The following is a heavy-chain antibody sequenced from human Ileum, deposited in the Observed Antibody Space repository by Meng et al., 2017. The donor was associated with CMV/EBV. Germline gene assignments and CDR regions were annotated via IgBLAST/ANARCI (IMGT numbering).Heavy chain of an antibody. CDR1: GFTFSSYW. CDR2: IKQDGSEK. J-gene: IGHJ6*02. D-gene: IGHD3-3*01. Sequence: GGSLRLSCAASGFTFSSYWMSWVRQAPGKGLEWVANIKQDGSEKYYVDSVKGRFTISRDNAKNSLYLQMNSLRAEDTAAYYCARDPNPRYYDFWSGYYFLGYYGMDVWGQGTTVTVSS. V-gene: IGHV3-7*01. CDR3: ARDPNPRYYDFWSGYYFLGYYGMDV.